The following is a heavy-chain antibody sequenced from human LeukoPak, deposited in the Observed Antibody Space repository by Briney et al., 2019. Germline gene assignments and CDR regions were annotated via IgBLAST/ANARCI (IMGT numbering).Heavy chain of an antibody. CDR1: GGSVSSGSYY. V-gene: IGHV4-61*02. CDR3: AGQVGYFDY. J-gene: IGHJ4*02. Sequence: SETLSLTCTVSGGSVSSGSYYWSWIRQPAGKELGWIGRISTSGNTNYNPSLKSRVTISRDMSKNQFSLRLSSVTAADTAVYYCAGQVGYFDYWGQGTLVTVSS. CDR2: ISTSGNT. D-gene: IGHD1-26*01.